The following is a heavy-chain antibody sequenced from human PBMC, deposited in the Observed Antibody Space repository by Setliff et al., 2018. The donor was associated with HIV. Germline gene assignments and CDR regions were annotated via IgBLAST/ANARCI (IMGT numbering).Heavy chain of an antibody. CDR1: GGSISSSSYY. CDR2: IYYSGST. V-gene: IGHV4-39*02. J-gene: IGHJ5*02. Sequence: LSLTCTVSGGSISSSSYYWGWIRQPPGKGLEWIGSIYYSGSTYYNPSLKSRVTISVDTSKNQFSLKLSSVTAADTAVYYCARELRQQLTLNWLDPWGQGTLVTVSS. D-gene: IGHD6-13*01. CDR3: ARELRQQLTLNWLDP.